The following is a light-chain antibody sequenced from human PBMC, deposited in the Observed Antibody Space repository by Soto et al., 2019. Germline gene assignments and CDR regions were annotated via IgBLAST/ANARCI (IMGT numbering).Light chain of an antibody. CDR1: SSDIGTYKY. Sequence: QSALTQPASVSGSPGQSITISCTGTSSDIGTYKYVSWYQQRPGKAPKLMIYEVINRPSGVSNRFSGSKSGNTASLTISGLQAEDEADYYCSSYTISSSLGLFGGGTKLTVL. CDR3: SSYTISSSLGL. V-gene: IGLV2-14*01. J-gene: IGLJ2*01. CDR2: EVI.